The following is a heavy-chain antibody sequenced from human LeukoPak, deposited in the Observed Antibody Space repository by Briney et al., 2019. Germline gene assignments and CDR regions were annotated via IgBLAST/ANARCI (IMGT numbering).Heavy chain of an antibody. J-gene: IGHJ3*02. CDR1: GFTFSSYG. D-gene: IGHD3-22*01. Sequence: PGGSLRLSCAASGFTFSSYGMHWVRQAPGKGLEWVAVISYDGSNKYYADSVKGRFTISRDNSKNTLYLQMNSLRAEDTAVYYCAKVWGAYDSSAPSAFDIWGQGTMVTVSS. V-gene: IGHV3-30*18. CDR2: ISYDGSNK. CDR3: AKVWGAYDSSAPSAFDI.